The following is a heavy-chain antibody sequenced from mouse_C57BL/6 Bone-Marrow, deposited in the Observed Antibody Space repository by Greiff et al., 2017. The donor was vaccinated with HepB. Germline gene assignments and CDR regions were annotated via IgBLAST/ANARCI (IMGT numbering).Heavy chain of an antibody. CDR2: ISNGGGST. J-gene: IGHJ3*01. V-gene: IGHV5-12*01. D-gene: IGHD1-1*01. Sequence: EVQRVESGGGLVQPGGSLKLSCAASGFTFSDYYMYWVRQTPEKRLEWVAYISNGGGSTYYPDTVKGRITISRDNAKNTLYLQVSRLKSEDTAMDYFARQGGYYYGSSYGFAYWGQGTLVTVSA. CDR3: ARQGGYYYGSSYGFAY. CDR1: GFTFSDYY.